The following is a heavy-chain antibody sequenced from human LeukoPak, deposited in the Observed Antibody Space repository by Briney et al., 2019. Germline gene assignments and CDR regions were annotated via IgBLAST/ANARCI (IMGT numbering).Heavy chain of an antibody. CDR1: GFTFSTYA. J-gene: IGHJ4*02. CDR2: ISSSGIAK. D-gene: IGHD3-22*01. CDR3: ARGDSSACPDY. Sequence: GGSLRLSCAAFGFTFSTYAMNWVRQAPGKGLEWVSYISSSGIAKNYADSVKGRFTISRDNANNSLYLQMNDLRADDTAVYYCARGDSSACPDYWGQGTLVTVSS. V-gene: IGHV3-11*01.